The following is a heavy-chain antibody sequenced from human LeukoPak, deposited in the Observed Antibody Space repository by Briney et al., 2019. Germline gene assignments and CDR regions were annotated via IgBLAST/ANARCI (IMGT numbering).Heavy chain of an antibody. CDR1: GGSIRSGSYY. V-gene: IGHV4-61*02. Sequence: SQTLSLTCTVSGGSIRSGSYYWSWIRQPAGKGLEWIGRIYTSGSTNYNPSLKSRVTISVDTSKNQFSLKLSSVTAADTAVYYCAREAVGWDYFDYWGQGTLVTVSS. CDR2: IYTSGST. D-gene: IGHD2-15*01. J-gene: IGHJ4*02. CDR3: AREAVGWDYFDY.